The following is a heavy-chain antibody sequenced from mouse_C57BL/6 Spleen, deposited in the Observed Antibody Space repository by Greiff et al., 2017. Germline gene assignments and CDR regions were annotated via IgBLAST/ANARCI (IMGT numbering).Heavy chain of an antibody. J-gene: IGHJ3*01. CDR2: IYPRDGST. V-gene: IGHV1-85*01. CDR3: AREGDAGFAY. Sequence: QVQLKESGPELVKPGASVKLSCKASGYTFTSYDINWVKQRPGQGLEWLGWIYPRDGSTKYNEMFKGKATLTVDTSSRTAYMELHSLTSEDSAVYFCAREGDAGFAYWGQGTLVTVSA. CDR1: GYTFTSYD.